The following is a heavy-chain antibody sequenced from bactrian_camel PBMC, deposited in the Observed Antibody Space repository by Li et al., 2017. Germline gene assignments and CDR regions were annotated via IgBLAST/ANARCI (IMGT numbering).Heavy chain of an antibody. CDR1: QYYFGSSC. CDR2: IEGDGLT. CDR3: AADAKAVAPWDWIGGYTS. D-gene: IGHD7*01. V-gene: IGHV3S55*01. J-gene: IGHJ6*01. Sequence: HVQLVESGGGSVQAGGSLRLSCKTSQYYFGSSCMGWFRQAPGKEREAVAAIEGDGLTLYADSVKGRFTISKDNAKSTLYLQMDSLKPEDTGMYYCAADAKAVAPWDWIGGYTSWGQGTQVTVS.